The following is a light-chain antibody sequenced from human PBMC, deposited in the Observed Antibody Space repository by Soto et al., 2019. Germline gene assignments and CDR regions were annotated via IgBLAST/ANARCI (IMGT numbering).Light chain of an antibody. V-gene: IGKV3D-20*02. CDR3: QQRSNWPRT. Sequence: SLLPQSTGPPALSPRKKATLSFRASQSISSSYLAWYQQRPGQAPRLLIYGASSRATGIPDRFSGSGSGTDLTLTISSLEPEDFAVYYCQQRSNWPRTFGQGTKVDIK. CDR2: GAS. CDR1: QSISSSY. J-gene: IGKJ1*01.